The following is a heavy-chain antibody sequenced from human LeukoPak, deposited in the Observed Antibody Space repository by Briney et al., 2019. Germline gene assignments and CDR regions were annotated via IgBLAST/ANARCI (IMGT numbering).Heavy chain of an antibody. D-gene: IGHD4-11*01. CDR3: ARGRDYKSSWFDP. CDR1: GGSFSGNY. J-gene: IGHJ5*02. Sequence: SETLSLTCAVYGGSFSGNYWSWIRQPPGKGLEWIGYIHYSGSTNYNPALKSRVTISVDTSNNQFSLKLSSVTAADTAVYYCARGRDYKSSWFDPWGQGTLVTVSS. V-gene: IGHV4-59*01. CDR2: IHYSGST.